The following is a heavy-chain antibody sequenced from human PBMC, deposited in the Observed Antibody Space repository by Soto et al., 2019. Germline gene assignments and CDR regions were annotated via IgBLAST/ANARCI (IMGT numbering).Heavy chain of an antibody. Sequence: ASVKVSCKASGYTFTSYYMHWVRQAPVQGLEWMGIINPSGGSTSYAQKFQGRVTMTRDTSTSTVYMELSSLRSEDTAVYYCARDQSDVMAMRDYYYYGMDVWGQGTTVTVSS. CDR1: GYTFTSYY. D-gene: IGHD2-21*01. V-gene: IGHV1-46*01. CDR3: ARDQSDVMAMRDYYYYGMDV. J-gene: IGHJ6*02. CDR2: INPSGGST.